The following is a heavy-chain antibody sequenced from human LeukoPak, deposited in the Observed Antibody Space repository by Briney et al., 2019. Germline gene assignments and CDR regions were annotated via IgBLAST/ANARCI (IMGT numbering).Heavy chain of an antibody. Sequence: PGGSLRLSCVASGFTSSSCWMSWVRQAPGKGLEWVATIKQDGSGKYYVDSVKGRFTISRDNAKNSLYLQMNSLRAEDTAVYYCARGDCDDSTESSTYLIDYWGQGTLVTVSS. CDR3: ARGDCDDSTESSTYLIDY. CDR2: IKQDGSGK. J-gene: IGHJ4*02. V-gene: IGHV3-7*01. D-gene: IGHD3-22*01. CDR1: GFTSSSCW.